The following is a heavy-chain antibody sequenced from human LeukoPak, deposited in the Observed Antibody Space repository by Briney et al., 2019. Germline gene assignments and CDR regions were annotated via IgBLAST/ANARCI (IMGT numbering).Heavy chain of an antibody. V-gene: IGHV3-48*03. CDR3: AREGADKCSSTSCYPGGYYYYGMDV. CDR2: ISSSGSTI. J-gene: IGHJ6*04. D-gene: IGHD2-2*01. CDR1: GFTFSSYE. Sequence: GGSLRLSCAASGFTFSSYEMNWVRQAPGKGLVWVSYISSSGSTIYYADSVKGRFTISRDNAKNSLYLQMNSLRAEDTAVYYCAREGADKCSSTSCYPGGYYYYGMDVWGKGTTVTVSS.